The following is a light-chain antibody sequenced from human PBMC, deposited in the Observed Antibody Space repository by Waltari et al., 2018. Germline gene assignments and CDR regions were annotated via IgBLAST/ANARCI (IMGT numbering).Light chain of an antibody. V-gene: IGKV3D-15*01. J-gene: IGKJ1*01. CDR2: GAS. CDR1: QTVSSN. Sequence: EIVMTQSPATLSVSPGERATLSCRASQTVSSNLAWYQQKPGQAPRLPLYGASPRATGVPARFSGSGSGAEFTLTISSLQSEDFAVYYCQQYNNWPRTFGLGTKVEI. CDR3: QQYNNWPRT.